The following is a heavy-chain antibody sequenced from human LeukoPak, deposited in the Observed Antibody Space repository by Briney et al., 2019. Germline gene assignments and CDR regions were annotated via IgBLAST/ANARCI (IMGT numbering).Heavy chain of an antibody. CDR1: GYTFTSYG. J-gene: IGHJ6*02. V-gene: IGHV1-18*01. Sequence: ASVKVSCKASGYTFTSYGISWVRQAPGQGLEWMGWISAYNGNTNYAQKLQGRVTMTTDTSTSTAYMELRSLRSDDTAVYYCARDYRKVFGVIIIDGMDVWGQGTTVTVSS. D-gene: IGHD3-3*01. CDR2: ISAYNGNT. CDR3: ARDYRKVFGVIIIDGMDV.